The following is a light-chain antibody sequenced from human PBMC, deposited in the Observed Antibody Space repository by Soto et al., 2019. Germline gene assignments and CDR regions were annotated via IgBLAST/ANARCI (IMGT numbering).Light chain of an antibody. J-gene: IGLJ2*01. Sequence: QAVVTQPPSVSGTPGQRVSISCTGTSSNLGAGYDVHWYQQLPGAAPRLLIFGNNVRPSRVPDRFSGSKSGTSASLAITGLQAEDEAIYHCQSYDGSLATSIFGAGTQLTVL. CDR3: QSYDGSLATSI. V-gene: IGLV1-40*01. CDR1: SSNLGAGYD. CDR2: GNN.